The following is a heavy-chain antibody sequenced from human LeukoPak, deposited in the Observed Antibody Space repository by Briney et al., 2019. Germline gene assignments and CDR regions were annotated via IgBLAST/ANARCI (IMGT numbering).Heavy chain of an antibody. V-gene: IGHV3-7*01. CDR1: GFTLSTYW. J-gene: IGHJ4*01. CDR2: INQDGGET. Sequence: GGSLRLSCAVSGFTLSTYWMRWVRQAPGKGLEWVANINQDGGETYYVDSVKGRFTISRDNAKNSLYLQMNTLRVEDTAIYYCARDLVGASYYWGQGTLVTVSS. CDR3: ARDLVGASYY. D-gene: IGHD1-26*01.